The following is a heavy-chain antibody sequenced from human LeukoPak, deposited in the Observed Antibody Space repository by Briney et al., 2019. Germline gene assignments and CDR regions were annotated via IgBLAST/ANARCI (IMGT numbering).Heavy chain of an antibody. D-gene: IGHD2-15*01. V-gene: IGHV3-23*01. CDR1: GFTFSSYA. CDR3: VKSYCSGGSCYSYFDY. CDR2: IGAGGTFT. J-gene: IGHJ4*02. Sequence: GGSLRLSCTASGFTFSSYAMNWVRQAPGKGLEWVSGIGAGGTFTYYADSVKGRFTIFRDNSRNTLYLQMSSLRAEDTAVYYCVKSYCSGGSCYSYFDYWGQGTLVTVSS.